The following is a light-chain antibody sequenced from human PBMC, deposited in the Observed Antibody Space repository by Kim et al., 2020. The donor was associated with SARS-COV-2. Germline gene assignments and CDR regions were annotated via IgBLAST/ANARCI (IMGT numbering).Light chain of an antibody. Sequence: YLAPGERATLTCRASQSISSSSLAWYQQKPGQAPRLIYGADSGATGIPGRFSGSGSGTDLTSSIRRQETGEVAVYYCQQLGSTTQTFGQGNKLKI. V-gene: IGKV3-20*01. J-gene: IGKJ2*01. CDR2: GAD. CDR3: QQLGSTTQT. CDR1: QSISSSS.